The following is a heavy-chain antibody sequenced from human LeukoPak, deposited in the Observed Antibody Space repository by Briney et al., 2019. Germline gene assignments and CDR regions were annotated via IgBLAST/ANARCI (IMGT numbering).Heavy chain of an antibody. CDR3: AKDPGYCSSTSCYGSEYFQH. D-gene: IGHD2-2*01. Sequence: GRSLRLSCAASGFTFSSYGMHWVRQAPGKGLEWVAVISYDGSNKYYADSVKGRFTISRDNSKNTLYLQMNSLRAEDTAVYYCAKDPGYCSSTSCYGSEYFQHWGQGTLVTVSS. J-gene: IGHJ1*01. CDR1: GFTFSSYG. CDR2: ISYDGSNK. V-gene: IGHV3-30*18.